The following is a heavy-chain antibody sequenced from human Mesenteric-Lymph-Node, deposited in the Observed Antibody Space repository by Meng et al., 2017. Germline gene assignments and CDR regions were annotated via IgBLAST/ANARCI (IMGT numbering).Heavy chain of an antibody. CDR2: INHSGST. V-gene: IGHV4-34*01. J-gene: IGHJ4*02. CDR1: GGCFSGYY. Sequence: QVQLQQWGAGLLKSSETLSPTYAVYGGCFSGYYWSWTRQPPGKGLEWIGEINHSGSTNYNPSLKSRVTISVDTSKNQFSLKLSSVTAADTAVYYCARGNTIVPAAMGDYWGQGTLVTVSS. CDR3: ARGNTIVPAAMGDY. D-gene: IGHD2-2*01.